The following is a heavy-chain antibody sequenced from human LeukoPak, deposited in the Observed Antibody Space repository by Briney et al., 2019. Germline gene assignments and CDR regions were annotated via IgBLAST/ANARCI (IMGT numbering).Heavy chain of an antibody. Sequence: ASVKVSCNAAGYTFTSYVISWGPQSARQGREWRGWISAYNGNTNYAQRLQGRVTMNTDTSTSTAYMELTSLRSDDTAVYYCARTLGPHYYYGSGSYDFDYWGQGTLVTVS. V-gene: IGHV1-18*04. CDR1: GYTFTSYV. D-gene: IGHD3-10*01. J-gene: IGHJ4*02. CDR2: ISAYNGNT. CDR3: ARTLGPHYYYGSGSYDFDY.